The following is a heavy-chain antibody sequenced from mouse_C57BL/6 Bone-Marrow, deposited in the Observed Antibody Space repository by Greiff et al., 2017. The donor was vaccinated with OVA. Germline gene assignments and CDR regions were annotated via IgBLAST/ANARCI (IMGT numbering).Heavy chain of an antibody. CDR1: GYTFTDYE. CDR2: IDPETGGT. CDR3: TREVEVTTDS. J-gene: IGHJ2*01. V-gene: IGHV1-15*01. Sequence: VKLVESGAELVRPGASVTLSCKASGYTFTDYEMHWVKQTPVHGLEWIGAIDPETGGTAYNQKFKGKAILTADKSSSTAYMELRSLTSEDSSVYYCTREVEVTTDSWGQNTTLSVSS. D-gene: IGHD2-2*01.